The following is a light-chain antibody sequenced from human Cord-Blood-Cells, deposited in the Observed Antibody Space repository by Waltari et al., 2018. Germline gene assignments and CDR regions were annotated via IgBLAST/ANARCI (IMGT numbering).Light chain of an antibody. J-gene: IGKJ2*01. CDR3: QQSYSTPYT. CDR2: AAS. V-gene: IGKV1-39*01. CDR1: QSISSY. Sequence: DIQMTQSPSSLSASVADRVTITCRASQSISSYLNWYQQKPGKAPKLLIYAASSLQSGVPSRFSGSASRTDFTRTISSLQPEDFATYYCQQSYSTPYTFGQGTKLEIK.